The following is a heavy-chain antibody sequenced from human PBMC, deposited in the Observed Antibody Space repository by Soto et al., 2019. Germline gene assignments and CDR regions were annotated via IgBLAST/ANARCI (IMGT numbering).Heavy chain of an antibody. J-gene: IGHJ4*02. CDR1: GDSISCGGYY. CDR3: AGEGGSYSSYFDY. V-gene: IGHV4-31*01. CDR2: IYYTGTT. D-gene: IGHD1-26*01. Sequence: QVQLQESGPGLVKPSQTLSLTCTVSGDSISCGGYYWSWIRQNPGEGLGWVGFIYYTGTTTYNPSLKSPVTISVDTSINQFALKLSSMTAADTDGYYCAGEGGSYSSYFDYWGQGTLVTVSS.